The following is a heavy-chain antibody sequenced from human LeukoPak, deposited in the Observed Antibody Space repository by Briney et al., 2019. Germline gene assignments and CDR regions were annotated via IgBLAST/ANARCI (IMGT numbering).Heavy chain of an antibody. D-gene: IGHD3-10*01. V-gene: IGHV3-30*02. Sequence: GGSLRLSCAASGFTFSNYGMHWVRQAPGKGLEWVAFIRSDGINKYHADSVKGRFTISRDNSKNRLYLQMNSLRAEDTAVYYCAKLGKAENHYGSGRFSYYYYMDVWGKGTTVTISS. CDR1: GFTFSNYG. CDR2: IRSDGINK. CDR3: AKLGKAENHYGSGRFSYYYYMDV. J-gene: IGHJ6*03.